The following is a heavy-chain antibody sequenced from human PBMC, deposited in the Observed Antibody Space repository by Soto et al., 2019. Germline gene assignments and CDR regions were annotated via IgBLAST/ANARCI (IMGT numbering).Heavy chain of an antibody. CDR2: ISWNSGSI. V-gene: IGHV3-9*01. CDR3: AKEGKDVVVVAEPYYYYYMDV. J-gene: IGHJ6*03. D-gene: IGHD2-15*01. CDR1: GFTFDDYA. Sequence: GGSLRLSCAASGFTFDDYAMHWVRQAPGKGLEWVSGISWNSGSIGYADSVKGRFTISRDNAKNSLYLQMNSLRAEDTALYYCAKEGKDVVVVAEPYYYYYMDVWGKGTTVTVSS.